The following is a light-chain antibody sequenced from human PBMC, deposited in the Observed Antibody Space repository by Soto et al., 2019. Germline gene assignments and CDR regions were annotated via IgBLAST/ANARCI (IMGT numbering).Light chain of an antibody. Sequence: SYELTQAPSVSVSPGQTASITCSGDNLGHKYAYWYQQKPGQSPVLVIYQDNNRPSGIPERFSGSNSGNTATLTISGTQAMDEADYYCQAWDSSTAVFGGGTKLTVL. CDR1: NLGHKY. CDR2: QDN. CDR3: QAWDSSTAV. V-gene: IGLV3-1*01. J-gene: IGLJ2*01.